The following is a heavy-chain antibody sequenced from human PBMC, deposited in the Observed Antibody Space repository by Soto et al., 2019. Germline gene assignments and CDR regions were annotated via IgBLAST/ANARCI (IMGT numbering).Heavy chain of an antibody. CDR3: ARIGNRIAVAGHDY. V-gene: IGHV4-31*03. Sequence: QVQLQESGPGLVKPSQTLSLTCTVSGGSISSGGYYWSWIRQHPGKGLEWIGYIYYSGSTYYNPSLKSRVTISGDTSKNQFSLKLSSVTAADTAVYYCARIGNRIAVAGHDYWGQGTLVTVSS. D-gene: IGHD6-19*01. J-gene: IGHJ4*02. CDR2: IYYSGST. CDR1: GGSISSGGYY.